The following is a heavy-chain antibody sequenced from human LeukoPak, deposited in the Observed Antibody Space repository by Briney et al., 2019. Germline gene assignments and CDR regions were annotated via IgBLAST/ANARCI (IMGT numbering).Heavy chain of an antibody. CDR1: GGSISSYY. CDR2: IYYRGST. J-gene: IGHJ4*02. V-gene: IGHV4-59*01. Sequence: SETLSLTCTVSGGSISSYYWSWIRQPPGKGLEWIGYIYYRGSTNYNPSLKSRVTISVDTSKKQFSLKLSYVTAAVTAVYSCARALGFWSGYPFDYWGQGTLVTVSS. CDR3: ARALGFWSGYPFDY. D-gene: IGHD3-3*01.